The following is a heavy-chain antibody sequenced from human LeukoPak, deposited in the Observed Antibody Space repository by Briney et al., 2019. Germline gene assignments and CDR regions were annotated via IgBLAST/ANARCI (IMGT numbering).Heavy chain of an antibody. Sequence: SETLSLTCTVSGGSISSYYWSWIRQPPGKGLEWIGYIYYSGSTNYNPSLKSRVTISVDTSKNQFSLKLSSVTAADTAVYYCARHQGYDILTGYYIGASRAGFDPWGQGTLVTVSS. J-gene: IGHJ5*02. CDR1: GGSISSYY. CDR2: IYYSGST. V-gene: IGHV4-59*08. CDR3: ARHQGYDILTGYYIGASRAGFDP. D-gene: IGHD3-9*01.